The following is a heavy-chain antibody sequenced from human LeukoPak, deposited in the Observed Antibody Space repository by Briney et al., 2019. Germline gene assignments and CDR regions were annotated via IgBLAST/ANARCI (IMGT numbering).Heavy chain of an antibody. CDR2: ISYTTTDI. CDR3: ARDYYYDSSGYWDAFDI. CDR1: GFSFSDYS. D-gene: IGHD3-22*01. V-gene: IGHV3-21*05. Sequence: PGGSLRLSCAASGFSFSDYSMNWVRQVPGKGLEWVAYISYTTTDIFYADSVKGRFTISRDNAKNSLYLQMNSLRAEDTAVYYCARDYYYDSSGYWDAFDIWGQGTMVTVSS. J-gene: IGHJ3*02.